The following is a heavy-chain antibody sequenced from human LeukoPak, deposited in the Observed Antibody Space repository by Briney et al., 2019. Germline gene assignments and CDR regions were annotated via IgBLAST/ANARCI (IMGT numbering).Heavy chain of an antibody. CDR1: GGSFSGYY. Sequence: SETLSLTCAVYGGSFSGYYWSWIRQPPGKGLEWIGEINHSGSTNYNPSLKSRVTISLDTSRNQFSLRLNSVTAADTAVYYCAKSNGYGLVDIWGQGTMVTVSS. D-gene: IGHD3-10*01. V-gene: IGHV4-34*01. J-gene: IGHJ3*02. CDR2: INHSGST. CDR3: AKSNGYGLVDI.